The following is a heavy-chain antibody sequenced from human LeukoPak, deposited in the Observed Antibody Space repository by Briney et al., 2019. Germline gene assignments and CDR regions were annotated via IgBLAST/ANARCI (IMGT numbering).Heavy chain of an antibody. CDR1: DFSFTTYA. D-gene: IGHD3-10*01. V-gene: IGHV3-23*01. Sequence: GGSLRLSCAASDFSFTTYAMGWVRQAPGRGLEWVSSVSGGDPTTYYSDSVKGRFTISRDNSKNTLYLQMNSLRAEDTAIYYCAKESLLLRGPLLIYYFDFWGQGTLVTVSS. CDR3: AKESLLLRGPLLIYYFDF. J-gene: IGHJ4*02. CDR2: VSGGDPTT.